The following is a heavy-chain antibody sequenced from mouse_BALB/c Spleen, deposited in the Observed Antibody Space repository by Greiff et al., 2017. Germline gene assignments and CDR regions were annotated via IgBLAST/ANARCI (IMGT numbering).Heavy chain of an antibody. CDR1: GYTFTSYW. D-gene: IGHD2-4*01. J-gene: IGHJ3*01. Sequence: QVQLQQSGAELVKPGASVKLSCKTSGYTFTSYWIQWVKQRPGQGLGWIGEIFPGTGTTYYNEKFKGKATLTIDTSSSTAYMQLSSLTSEDSAVYFCARVGGDYDWFAYWGQGTLVTVSA. CDR3: ARVGGDYDWFAY. CDR2: IFPGTGTT. V-gene: IGHV1S132*01.